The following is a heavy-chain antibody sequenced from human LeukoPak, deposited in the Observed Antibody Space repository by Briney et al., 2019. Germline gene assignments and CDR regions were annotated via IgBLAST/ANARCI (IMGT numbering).Heavy chain of an antibody. V-gene: IGHV3-23*01. CDR2: ISGSGGST. CDR1: GFXFSSYA. CDR3: AKDKGVDSWSLNY. J-gene: IGHJ4*02. Sequence: LXXSXXASGFXFSSYAMSWVRQAPGKGLEWVSIISGSGGSTYYADSVKGRFTISRDNSKNTLYLQMNSLRAEDTAVYYCAKDKGVDSWSLNYWGQGTLVTVSS. D-gene: IGHD6-13*01.